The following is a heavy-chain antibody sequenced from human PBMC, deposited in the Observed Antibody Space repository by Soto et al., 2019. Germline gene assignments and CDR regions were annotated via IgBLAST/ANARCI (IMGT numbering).Heavy chain of an antibody. CDR3: ARDQRNDILTGRPADYYYYGMDV. CDR1: GYTFTGYY. J-gene: IGHJ6*02. CDR2: INPNSGGT. Sequence: ASVKVSCKASGYTFTGYYMHWVRQAPGQGLEWMGWINPNSGGTNYAQKFQGWVTMTRDTSISTAYMELSRLRSDDTAVYYCARDQRNDILTGRPADYYYYGMDVWGQGTTVTVSS. V-gene: IGHV1-2*04. D-gene: IGHD3-9*01.